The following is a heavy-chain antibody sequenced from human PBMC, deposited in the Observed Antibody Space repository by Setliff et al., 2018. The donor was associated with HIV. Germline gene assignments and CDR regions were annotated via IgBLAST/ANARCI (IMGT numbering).Heavy chain of an antibody. CDR1: GGSISSYY. V-gene: IGHV4-59*08. CDR2: IYYSGST. D-gene: IGHD1-1*01. Sequence: SETLSLTCTVSGGSISSYYWSWIRQPPGKGLEWIGYIYYSGSTNYNPSLKSRVSISVATSKNQFFLTLTSVTAADSAVYYCARLGEHDTGDLDVWGKGTTVTVSS. CDR3: ARLGEHDTGDLDV. J-gene: IGHJ6*04.